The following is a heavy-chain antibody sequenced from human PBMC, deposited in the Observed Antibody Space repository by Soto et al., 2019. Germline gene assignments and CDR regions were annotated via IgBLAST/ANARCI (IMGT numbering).Heavy chain of an antibody. D-gene: IGHD6-6*01. CDR1: GYTFTSYG. CDR3: ARDLIAVRPGWFDP. Sequence: ASVKVSCKASGYTFTSYGISWVRQAPGQGLEWMGWISAYNGNTNYAQKFQGRVTMTTDTFTSTAYMELRSLRSDDTAVYYCARDLIAVRPGWFDPWGQGTMVTVSS. CDR2: ISAYNGNT. V-gene: IGHV1-18*01. J-gene: IGHJ5*02.